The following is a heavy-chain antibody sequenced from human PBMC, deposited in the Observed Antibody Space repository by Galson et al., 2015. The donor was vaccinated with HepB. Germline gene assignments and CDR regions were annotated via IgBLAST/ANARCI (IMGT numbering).Heavy chain of an antibody. J-gene: IGHJ3*02. CDR2: ISSSSSTI. V-gene: IGHV3-48*01. CDR1: GFTFSSYS. D-gene: IGHD3-22*01. CDR3: ARTMIVVVINTNDAFDI. Sequence: SLRLSCAASGFTFSSYSMNWVRQAPGKGLEWVSYISSSSSTIYYADSVKGRFTISRDNAKNSLYLQMNSLRAEDTAVYYCARTMIVVVINTNDAFDIWGQGTMVTVSS.